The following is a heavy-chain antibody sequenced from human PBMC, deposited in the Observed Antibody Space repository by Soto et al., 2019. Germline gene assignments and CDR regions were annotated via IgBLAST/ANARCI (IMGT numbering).Heavy chain of an antibody. CDR2: IYYSGST. CDR3: ARTDSFYGDPVYYYYYYMDV. J-gene: IGHJ6*03. V-gene: IGHV4-39*01. CDR1: GGSISSSSYY. D-gene: IGHD4-17*01. Sequence: SETLSLTCTVSGGSISSSSYYWGWIRQPPGKGLEWIGSIYYSGSTYYNPSLKSRVTISVDTSKNQFSLKLSSVTAADTAVYYCARTDSFYGDPVYYYYYYMDVWGKGTTVTVSS.